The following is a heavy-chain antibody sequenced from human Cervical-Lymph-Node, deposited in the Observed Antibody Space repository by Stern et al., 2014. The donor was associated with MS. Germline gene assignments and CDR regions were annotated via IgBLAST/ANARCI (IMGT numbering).Heavy chain of an antibody. CDR3: ARVDSSSWDFDY. J-gene: IGHJ4*02. V-gene: IGHV4-31*03. CDR1: CGSISSGGYY. CDR2: IYYSGGT. D-gene: IGHD6-13*01. Sequence: QVQLVESGPGLVKPSQTLSLTCTVSCGSISSGGYYWSWIRQHPGKGLEWIGYIYYSGGTYYNPSLKSRVTISVDTSKNQFSLKLSSVTAADTAVYYCARVDSSSWDFDYWGQGTLVTVSS.